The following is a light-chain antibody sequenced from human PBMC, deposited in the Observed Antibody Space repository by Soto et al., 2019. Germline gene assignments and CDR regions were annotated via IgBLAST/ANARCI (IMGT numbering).Light chain of an antibody. V-gene: IGLV3-21*02. CDR2: GDS. CDR3: QVWDSSSDHVV. CDR1: NIGSKS. Sequence: SYELTHPPSVSVAPGQTARITCERNNIGSKSVHWYQQKPGQAPVLVVYGDSDRPSGNPERFSGSNSENTATLTITRVGAGDEADYYCQVWDSSSDHVVFGGGTKVTVL. J-gene: IGLJ2*01.